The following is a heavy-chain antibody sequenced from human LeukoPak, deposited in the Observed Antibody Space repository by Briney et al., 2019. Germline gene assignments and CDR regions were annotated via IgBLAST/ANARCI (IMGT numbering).Heavy chain of an antibody. Sequence: PSETLSLTCAVSGGSISSSNWWSWVRQPPGKGLEWIGEIYHSGSTNYNPSLKSRVTISVDTSKNQFSLKLSSVTAADTAVYYCARGFGSGWYGPFDYWGQGTLVTVSS. CDR2: IYHSGST. CDR3: ARGFGSGWYGPFDY. D-gene: IGHD6-19*01. V-gene: IGHV4-4*02. J-gene: IGHJ4*02. CDR1: GGSISSSNW.